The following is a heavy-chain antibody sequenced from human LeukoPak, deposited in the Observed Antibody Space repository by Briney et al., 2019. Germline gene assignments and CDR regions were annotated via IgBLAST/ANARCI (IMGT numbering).Heavy chain of an antibody. D-gene: IGHD4-23*01. CDR1: SFTFSNCW. CDR3: AAERRGSSYYDGKEAFDH. V-gene: IGHV3-7*01. Sequence: PGGSLRLSCVASSFTFSNCWMSWLRQTAGRGPEWVANINEDGGEKHYADSVKGRFTITRDNAKNTLYLQINSLRAEDAAVYYCAAERRGSSYYDGKEAFDHWGQGTLVAVSS. CDR2: INEDGGEK. J-gene: IGHJ4*02.